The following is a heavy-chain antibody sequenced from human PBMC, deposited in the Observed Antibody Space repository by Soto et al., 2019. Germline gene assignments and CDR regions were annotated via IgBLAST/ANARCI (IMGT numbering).Heavy chain of an antibody. CDR2: ISGSGFKK. CDR1: GFIFENFG. D-gene: IGHD1-26*01. Sequence: GGSLRLSCAASGFIFENFGMSWVRQAPGKGLEWISSISGSGFKKYYADSVKGRFTISRDNSKNTLYLQMNSLRAEDTAVYYCARTFSGSSLYFQHWGQGTLVTVSS. V-gene: IGHV3-23*01. CDR3: ARTFSGSSLYFQH. J-gene: IGHJ1*01.